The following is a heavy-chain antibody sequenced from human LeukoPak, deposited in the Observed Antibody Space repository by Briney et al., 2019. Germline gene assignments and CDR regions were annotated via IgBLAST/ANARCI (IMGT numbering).Heavy chain of an antibody. CDR2: IWYDGSNK. Sequence: PGGSLRLSCAASGFTFSSYGMHWVRQAPGKGLEWVAVIWYDGSNKYYADSVKGRFTISRDNAKNSLYLQMNSLRAEDTAVYYCARDFSVSASAYWGQGTLVTVSS. CDR1: GFTFSSYG. V-gene: IGHV3-33*01. J-gene: IGHJ4*02. D-gene: IGHD2-2*01. CDR3: ARDFSVSASAY.